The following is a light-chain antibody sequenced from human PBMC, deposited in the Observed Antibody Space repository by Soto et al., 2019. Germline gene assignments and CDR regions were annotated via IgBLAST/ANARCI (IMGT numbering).Light chain of an antibody. V-gene: IGLV2-14*01. CDR3: RSYTSSSIWCE. CDR1: SSDVGGYNY. J-gene: IGLJ1*01. Sequence: QSALTQPASVSASPGQSITISCTGTSSDVGGYNYVSWYQQHPGKAPKLMIYEVSNRPSGVSTRFSGSKSGNTASMTISGLEAEDETDYDCRSYTSSSIWCEFGTGTKVTVL. CDR2: EVS.